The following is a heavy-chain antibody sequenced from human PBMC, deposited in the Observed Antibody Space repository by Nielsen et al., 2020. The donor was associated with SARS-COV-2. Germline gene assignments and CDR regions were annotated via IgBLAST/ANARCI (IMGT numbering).Heavy chain of an antibody. J-gene: IGHJ4*02. Sequence: ASVKVSCKASGYSFRNFDINWVRQAPGQGLEWMGWISAYNGNTNYAQKLQGRVTMTTDTSTSTAYMELRSLRSDDTAVYYCARIAGYCNGGRCYPLWEFDYWGQGTLVTVSS. V-gene: IGHV1-18*01. CDR2: ISAYNGNT. CDR1: GYSFRNFD. D-gene: IGHD2-15*01. CDR3: ARIAGYCNGGRCYPLWEFDY.